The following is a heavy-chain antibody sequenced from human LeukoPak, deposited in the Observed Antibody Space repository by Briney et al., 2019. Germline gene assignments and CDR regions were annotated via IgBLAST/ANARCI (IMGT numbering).Heavy chain of an antibody. Sequence: ASVKVSCKASGYTFTRYYIHWVRQAAGRGLEWVGWMNPNRGNTCYAQKFQGRVTITTNTSISTAYMELSSLRSEDTAVYYCARGTHRVLYYYYYMDVWGKGTTVTVSS. V-gene: IGHV1-8*03. J-gene: IGHJ6*03. CDR1: GYTFTRYY. CDR3: ARGTHRVLYYYYYMDV. CDR2: MNPNRGNT. D-gene: IGHD6-6*01.